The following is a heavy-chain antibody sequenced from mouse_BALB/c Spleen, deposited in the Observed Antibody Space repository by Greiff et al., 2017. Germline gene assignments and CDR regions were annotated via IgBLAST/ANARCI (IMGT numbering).Heavy chain of an antibody. Sequence: VKLMESGAELVRPGTSVKVSCKASGYAFTDYLIEWVKQRPGQGLEWIGVINPGSGGTNYNEKFKGKATLTADKSSSTAYMQLSSLTSDDSAVYFCARPDDEGYYAMDYWGQGTSVTVSS. V-gene: IGHV1-54*01. J-gene: IGHJ4*01. CDR1: GYAFTDYL. CDR3: ARPDDEGYYAMDY. D-gene: IGHD2-12*01. CDR2: INPGSGGT.